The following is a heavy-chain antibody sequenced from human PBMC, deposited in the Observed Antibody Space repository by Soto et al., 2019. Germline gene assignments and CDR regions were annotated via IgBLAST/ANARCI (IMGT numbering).Heavy chain of an antibody. V-gene: IGHV3-9*01. Sequence: EVQLVESGGGLVQPGRSLRLSCAASGFTFDDYAMHWVRQAPGKGLEWVSGISWNSGSIGYADSVKGRFTISRDSSTNTLYLQMNSLRAADTAVYYCGRCTSTSCHLGSDYWGQGTLVTVSS. J-gene: IGHJ4*02. CDR3: GRCTSTSCHLGSDY. D-gene: IGHD2-2*01. CDR1: GFTFDDYA. CDR2: ISWNSGSI.